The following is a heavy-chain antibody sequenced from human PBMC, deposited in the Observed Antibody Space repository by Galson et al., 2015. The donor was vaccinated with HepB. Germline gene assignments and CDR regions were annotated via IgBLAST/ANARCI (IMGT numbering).Heavy chain of an antibody. CDR1: GFTFSTYW. CDR3: ARDVSRAFDC. V-gene: IGHV3-74*01. Sequence: LRLSCAASGFTFSTYWMYWVRQVPGKGLVWVSRINIDGSITNYADSVKGRFTISRDNAKNTLYLQMNSLRAEDTALYYCARDVSRAFDCWGQGTLVTVSS. J-gene: IGHJ4*02. D-gene: IGHD5-24*01. CDR2: INIDGSIT.